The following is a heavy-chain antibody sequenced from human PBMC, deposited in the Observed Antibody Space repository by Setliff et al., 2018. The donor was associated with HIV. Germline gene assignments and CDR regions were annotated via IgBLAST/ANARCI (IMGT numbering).Heavy chain of an antibody. CDR1: GYTFTDYY. J-gene: IGHJ2*01. D-gene: IGHD3-10*01. Sequence: ASVKVSCKASGYTFTDYYMHWVQQAPEKGLEWMGRVDPDDGHTLFAEKFQDRVTITADESKDTADMELSSLTSEDTAVYYCARYDHYYDLGSIYSDWYFDIWGRGTLVTVSS. CDR3: ARYDHYYDLGSIYSDWYFDI. CDR2: VDPDDGHT. V-gene: IGHV1-69-2*01.